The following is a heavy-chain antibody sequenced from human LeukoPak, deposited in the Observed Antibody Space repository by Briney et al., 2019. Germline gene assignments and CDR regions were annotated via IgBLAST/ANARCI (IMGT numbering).Heavy chain of an antibody. CDR3: ARDWGRRSSGYYYTGYYFDY. Sequence: GGSLRLSCSASGFIFSTYWMTWVRQAPGKGLEFVANIKEDGSVKNYVDSVKGRFTTSRDNRKNLLYLQMDSLRAEDTAVYYCARDWGRRSSGYYYTGYYFDYWGQGTLVTVSS. CDR1: GFIFSTYW. CDR2: IKEDGSVK. D-gene: IGHD3-22*01. J-gene: IGHJ4*02. V-gene: IGHV3-7*03.